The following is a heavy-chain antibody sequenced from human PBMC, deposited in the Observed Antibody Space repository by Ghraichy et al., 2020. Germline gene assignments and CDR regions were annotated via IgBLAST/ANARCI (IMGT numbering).Heavy chain of an antibody. Sequence: ASVKVSCKASGYTFTGYYMHWVRQAPGQGLEWMGWINPNSGGTNYAQKFQGRVTMTRDTSISTAYMELSRLRSDDTAVYYCARDLEPDGWFDPWGQGTLVTVSS. V-gene: IGHV1-2*02. CDR2: INPNSGGT. D-gene: IGHD1-1*01. CDR3: ARDLEPDGWFDP. J-gene: IGHJ5*02. CDR1: GYTFTGYY.